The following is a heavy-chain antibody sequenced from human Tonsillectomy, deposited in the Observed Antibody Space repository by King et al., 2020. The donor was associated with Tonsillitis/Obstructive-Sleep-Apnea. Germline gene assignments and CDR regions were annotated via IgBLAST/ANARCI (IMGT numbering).Heavy chain of an antibody. CDR3: ARDPTGSPRGEYFAN. D-gene: IGHD1-14*01. J-gene: IGHJ4*02. V-gene: IGHV4-59*01. CDR2: ISNTGST. Sequence: VQLQESGPGLVKPSETLSLTCTVSGGSINYYSWNWIRQPPGKGLEWIGYISNTGSTNYNPSLKSRVTISVDTSKHQFSLRLSSMTAADTAGYYCARDPTGSPRGEYFANWGQGTLVPVSS. CDR1: GGSINYYS.